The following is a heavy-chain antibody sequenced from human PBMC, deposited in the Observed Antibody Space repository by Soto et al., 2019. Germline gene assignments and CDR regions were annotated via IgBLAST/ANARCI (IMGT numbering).Heavy chain of an antibody. CDR1: GYTFTTYD. Sequence: QVLLMQSGAEVKKPGASVKVSCKASGYTFTTYDINWVRQAPGQGREWMGWMNPNRTNTGYAEKFQGSVTMTRDTSTSTAYMELSSLRYDDTAVYYCVRGGFLSHDHVIIAPATLGFDPWGQGTLVTVSS. D-gene: IGHD2-2*01. V-gene: IGHV1-8*01. CDR2: MNPNRTNT. J-gene: IGHJ5*02. CDR3: VRGGFLSHDHVIIAPATLGFDP.